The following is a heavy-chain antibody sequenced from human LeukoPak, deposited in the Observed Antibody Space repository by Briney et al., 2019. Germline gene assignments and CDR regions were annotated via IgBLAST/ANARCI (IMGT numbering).Heavy chain of an antibody. CDR2: IYYSGST. CDR1: GGSISSYY. Sequence: PSGTLSLTCTVSGGSISSYYWSWIRQPPGKGLEWIGYIYYSGSTNYNPSLKSRVTISVDTSKNQFSLKLSSVTAADTAVYYCARGTITMIAAWGQGTLVTVSS. CDR3: ARGTITMIAA. J-gene: IGHJ5*02. D-gene: IGHD3-22*01. V-gene: IGHV4-59*01.